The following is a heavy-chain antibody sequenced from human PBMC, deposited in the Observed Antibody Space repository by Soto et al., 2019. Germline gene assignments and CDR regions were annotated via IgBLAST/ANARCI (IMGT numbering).Heavy chain of an antibody. CDR1: GFTFSSYS. CDR2: ISSGSSTI. J-gene: IGHJ6*03. CDR3: TRSAYMDV. V-gene: IGHV3-48*01. Sequence: GGSLRLSCAASGFTFSSYSMNWVRQAPGKGLEWVSYISSGSSTIYYADSVKGRFTISRDNAKNSLYLQMDSPRAEDTAVYYATRSAYMDVWGTGTTVTVSS. D-gene: IGHD2-2*01.